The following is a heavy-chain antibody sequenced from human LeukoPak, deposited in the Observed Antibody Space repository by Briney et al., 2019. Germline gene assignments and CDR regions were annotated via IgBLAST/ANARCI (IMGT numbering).Heavy chain of an antibody. CDR2: IYYSGST. Sequence: SETLSLTCTVSGGSISSYYWSWIRQPPGKGLEWIGYIYYSGSTNYNPSLTSRVNISVDTSKNQFSQKLSSVTASDTAVYYCARVRYYDSSGYYYFDYWGQGTLVTVSS. V-gene: IGHV4-59*01. J-gene: IGHJ4*02. CDR1: GGSISSYY. CDR3: ARVRYYDSSGYYYFDY. D-gene: IGHD3-22*01.